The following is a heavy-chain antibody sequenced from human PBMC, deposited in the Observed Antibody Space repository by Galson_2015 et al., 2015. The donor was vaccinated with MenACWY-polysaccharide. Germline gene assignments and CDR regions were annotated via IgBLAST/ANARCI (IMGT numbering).Heavy chain of an antibody. D-gene: IGHD3-10*01. CDR3: ARLPGEFLFDNY. V-gene: IGHV3-21*01. CDR2: IGGSGDSM. J-gene: IGHJ4*02. CDR1: GFSFNSYV. Sequence: SLRLSCAASGFSFNSYVMNWVRLAPEKGLEWVSSIGGSGDSMSYADSVKGRFTISRDNAKTSLYLQMDSLRAEDTAVYYCARLPGEFLFDNYWGQGTLVTVSS.